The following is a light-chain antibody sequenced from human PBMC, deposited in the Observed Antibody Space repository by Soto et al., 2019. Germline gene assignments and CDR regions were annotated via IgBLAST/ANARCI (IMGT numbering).Light chain of an antibody. CDR2: AVS. CDR3: SSYASSSSPYVV. J-gene: IGLJ2*01. V-gene: IGLV2-14*01. CDR1: SSDVGGYNY. Sequence: QSVLTQPASVSGSPGQSITISCTGTSSDVGGYNYVSWYQQHPGMAPKLMIYAVSNRPSGFSNRFSGSKSGNTASLTISGLQAEDEAHYYCSSYASSSSPYVVFGGGTKVTVL.